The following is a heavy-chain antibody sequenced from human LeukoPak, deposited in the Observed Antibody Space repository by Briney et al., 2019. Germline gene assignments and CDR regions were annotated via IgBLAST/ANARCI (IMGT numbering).Heavy chain of an antibody. Sequence: GGSLRLSCAASGFTFDDYAMHWVRHAPGKGLEWVSFISGDGGSTYYADSVKGRFTISRDNSKNSLYLQMDSLRTEDTALYYCAKDIPRLDYYDSSGFDYWGQGTLVTVSS. CDR2: ISGDGGST. J-gene: IGHJ4*02. V-gene: IGHV3-43*02. CDR1: GFTFDDYA. D-gene: IGHD3-22*01. CDR3: AKDIPRLDYYDSSGFDY.